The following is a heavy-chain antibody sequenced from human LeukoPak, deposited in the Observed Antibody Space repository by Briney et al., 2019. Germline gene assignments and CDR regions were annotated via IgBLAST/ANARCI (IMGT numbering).Heavy chain of an antibody. V-gene: IGHV3-7*03. CDR3: ARDRDSGATTGSIFDY. CDR1: GFTFSNFW. CDR2: IKEDGSEK. D-gene: IGHD4-17*01. Sequence: PGGSLRLSCVVSGFTFSNFWMSWVRQAPGRGLEWVATIKEDGSEKYYVNSVKGRFTISRDNAKNSISLEMESLRADDTAAYYCARDRDSGATTGSIFDYWGQGTLVTVSS. J-gene: IGHJ4*02.